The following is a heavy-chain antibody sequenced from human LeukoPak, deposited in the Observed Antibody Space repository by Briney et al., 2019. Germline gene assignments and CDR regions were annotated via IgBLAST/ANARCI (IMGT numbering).Heavy chain of an antibody. J-gene: IGHJ4*02. D-gene: IGHD3-22*01. Sequence: SETLSLTCAVYGGSLSGYYWSWIRQPPGKGLEWIGEINHSGSTNYNPSLKSRVTMSVDTSKNQFSLKLSSVTAADTAVYYCARDEYYYDSSATRRFDYWGQGTLVTVSS. CDR1: GGSLSGYY. V-gene: IGHV4-34*01. CDR2: INHSGST. CDR3: ARDEYYYDSSATRRFDY.